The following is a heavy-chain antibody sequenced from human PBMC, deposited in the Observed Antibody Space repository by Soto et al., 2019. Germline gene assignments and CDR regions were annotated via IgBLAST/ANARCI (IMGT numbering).Heavy chain of an antibody. Sequence: GGSLRLSCAASGFTVSSSYMTWVRQSPGKGLEWVSVIHSSGTTYYADSLKGRFTISRHNSKNTLYLQVNSVRADDTAVYYCAREGRGYFDSWGEGTLVTVSS. CDR2: IHSSGTT. CDR3: AREGRGYFDS. CDR1: GFTVSSSY. V-gene: IGHV3-53*04. J-gene: IGHJ4*02.